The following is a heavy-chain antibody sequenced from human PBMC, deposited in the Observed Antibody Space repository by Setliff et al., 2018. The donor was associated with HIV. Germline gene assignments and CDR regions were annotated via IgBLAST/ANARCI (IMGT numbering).Heavy chain of an antibody. CDR3: ARHGGLRGGYWGGGDY. D-gene: IGHD1-26*01. V-gene: IGHV4-39*01. CDR1: SGSISSSSYY. Sequence: PSETLSLTCTVSSGSISSSSYYWGWIRQPPGKGLEWFGSIYYSGSTYYNPSLKSRVTISVDTSKNQFSLKLTSLTAADTAGYYCARHGGLRGGYWGGGDYWGQGTLVTVSS. CDR2: IYYSGST. J-gene: IGHJ4*02.